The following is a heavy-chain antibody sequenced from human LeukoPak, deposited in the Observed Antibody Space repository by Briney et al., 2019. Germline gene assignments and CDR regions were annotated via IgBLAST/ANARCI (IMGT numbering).Heavy chain of an antibody. CDR2: INAGNGNT. CDR3: ARVVKYSSGPLTDLLPYYFDS. Sequence: ASVKVSCKASGYTFTSYAMHWVRQAPGQRLEWMGWINAGNGNTKYSQEFQGRVTISRDTSASTAYMELSGLRSEDMAVYYCARVVKYSSGPLTDLLPYYFDSWGQGTLVTVSS. CDR1: GYTFTSYA. J-gene: IGHJ4*02. D-gene: IGHD6-19*01. V-gene: IGHV1-3*03.